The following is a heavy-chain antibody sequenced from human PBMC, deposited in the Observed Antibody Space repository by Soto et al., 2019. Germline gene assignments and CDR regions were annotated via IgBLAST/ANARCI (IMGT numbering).Heavy chain of an antibody. Sequence: EVQLVESGGGLVQPGGSLRLSCAASGFTFSSYWMSWVRQAPGKGLEWVANIKQDGSEKYYVDSVKGRFTISRDNAKNSLYLQMNSLRAEDTAVYYCARDVNQVAALPDSFDYWGQGTLVTVSS. CDR2: IKQDGSEK. D-gene: IGHD6-6*01. CDR3: ARDVNQVAALPDSFDY. CDR1: GFTFSSYW. J-gene: IGHJ4*02. V-gene: IGHV3-7*01.